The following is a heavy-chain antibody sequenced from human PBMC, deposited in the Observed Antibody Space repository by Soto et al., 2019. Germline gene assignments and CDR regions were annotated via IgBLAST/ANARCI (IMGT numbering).Heavy chain of an antibody. CDR1: GFTFSSYA. J-gene: IGHJ4*02. D-gene: IGHD3-3*01. V-gene: IGHV3-23*01. Sequence: EVQLLESGGGLAQPGGSLTLSCDASGFTFSSYAMHWVRQAPGRGLEWVSTISGSGITIYYADSVQGRFIISRDNSQNTLFLQMSSLRVEDAAEYYCAKAAFGGASAYWGQGTQVTFSS. CDR3: AKAAFGGASAY. CDR2: ISGSGITI.